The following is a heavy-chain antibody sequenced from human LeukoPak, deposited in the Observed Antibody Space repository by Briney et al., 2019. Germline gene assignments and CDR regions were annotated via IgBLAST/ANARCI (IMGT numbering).Heavy chain of an antibody. CDR2: IRYDGSNK. CDR1: GFTFSSYG. V-gene: IGHV3-30*02. Sequence: GGSLRLSCAASGFTFSSYGMHWVRQAPGKGLEWVAFIRYDGSNKYYADSVKGRFTISRDNSKNTLYLQMNSLRAEDTAVYYCAKESDSSGYYSLYYYYYYMDVWGEGTTVTISS. D-gene: IGHD3-22*01. CDR3: AKESDSSGYYSLYYYYYYMDV. J-gene: IGHJ6*03.